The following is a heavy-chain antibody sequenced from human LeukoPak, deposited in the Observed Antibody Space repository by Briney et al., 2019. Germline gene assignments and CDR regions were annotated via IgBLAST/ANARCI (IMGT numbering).Heavy chain of an antibody. V-gene: IGHV3-7*03. CDR2: IKEDGSEK. CDR1: GFTFSRFW. Sequence: GGSLRLSCVASGFTFSRFWMSWVRQAPGKGLEWVANIKEDGSEKYYVDSVKGRFTISRDNAKNSLYLQMNSLRAEDTAVYYCARDLLDGGTGDYFFDYWGQGTLVSVSS. CDR3: ARDLLDGGTGDYFFDY. J-gene: IGHJ4*02. D-gene: IGHD2-21*02.